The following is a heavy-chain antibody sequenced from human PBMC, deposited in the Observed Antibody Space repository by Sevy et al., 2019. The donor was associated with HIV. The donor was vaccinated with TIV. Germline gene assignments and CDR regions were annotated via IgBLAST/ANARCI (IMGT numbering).Heavy chain of an antibody. J-gene: IGHJ3*02. D-gene: IGHD2-15*01. CDR3: TTDLGYCSGRSCYSPYSSGWGDAFDI. V-gene: IGHV3-15*01. CDR2: IKSKTDGGAT. Sequence: GGSLRLSCAASGFTFSNAWMSWVRQAPGKGLEWVGRIKSKTDGGATDYAAPVKGRFTISRDDSKNTLYLQMNSLKTDDTAVYYCTTDLGYCSGRSCYSPYSSGWGDAFDIWGQGTMVTVSS. CDR1: GFTFSNAW.